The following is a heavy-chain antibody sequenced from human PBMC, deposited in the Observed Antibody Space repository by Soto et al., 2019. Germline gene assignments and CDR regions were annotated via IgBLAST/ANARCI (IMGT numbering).Heavy chain of an antibody. CDR2: VNTYNGNP. Sequence: QVHLVQSGGELKKPGASVKVSCKASGYTFTNYAISWVRQAPGRGLEWMGWVNTYNGNPNYAQIFQCRVTMTTDTSTGTAYMELRSLKSDDSAIYYCARDSQYSTSWQRFDSWGQGTLVTVSS. V-gene: IGHV1-18*01. D-gene: IGHD6-13*01. J-gene: IGHJ4*02. CDR3: ARDSQYSTSWQRFDS. CDR1: GYTFTNYA.